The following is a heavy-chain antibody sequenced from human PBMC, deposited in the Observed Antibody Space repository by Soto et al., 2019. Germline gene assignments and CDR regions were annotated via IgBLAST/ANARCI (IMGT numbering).Heavy chain of an antibody. CDR1: GYLFTAYS. Sequence: GASVKVSCKASGYLFTAYSMHWVRLAPGQGLEWMGVVNPSGGSTKYAQNFQGRVTMTRDTSTTTIYMELSSLRSDDTAIYYCAREENCSGGTCNSEYFHRWGQGTLVTVSS. D-gene: IGHD2-15*01. CDR3: AREENCSGGTCNSEYFHR. J-gene: IGHJ1*01. V-gene: IGHV1-46*01. CDR2: VNPSGGST.